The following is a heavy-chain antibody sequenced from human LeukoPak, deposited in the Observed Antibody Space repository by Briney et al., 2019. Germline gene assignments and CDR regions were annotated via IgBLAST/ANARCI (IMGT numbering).Heavy chain of an antibody. Sequence: GGSLRLSCAASGFTFSSYGMHWVRQAPGKGLEWVAFIRYDGSNKYYADSVKGRFTISRDNSKNTLYLQMNSLRAEDTAVYYCAKDLFKRPKDTAMVLPDYWGQGTLVTVSS. CDR2: IRYDGSNK. D-gene: IGHD5-18*01. V-gene: IGHV3-30*02. J-gene: IGHJ4*02. CDR3: AKDLFKRPKDTAMVLPDY. CDR1: GFTFSSYG.